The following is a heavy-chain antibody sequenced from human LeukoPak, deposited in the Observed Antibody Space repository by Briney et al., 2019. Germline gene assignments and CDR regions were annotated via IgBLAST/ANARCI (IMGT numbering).Heavy chain of an antibody. CDR3: ARLRRDGSVWYADDY. Sequence: GGSLRLSCAASGLTFSSYAMSWVRQAPGKGLEWVSAISGSGGSTYYADSVKGRFTISRDNSKNTLYLQMNSLRAEDTAVYYCARLRRDGSVWYADDYWGLGTLVTVSS. J-gene: IGHJ4*02. CDR1: GLTFSSYA. D-gene: IGHD6-19*01. CDR2: ISGSGGST. V-gene: IGHV3-23*01.